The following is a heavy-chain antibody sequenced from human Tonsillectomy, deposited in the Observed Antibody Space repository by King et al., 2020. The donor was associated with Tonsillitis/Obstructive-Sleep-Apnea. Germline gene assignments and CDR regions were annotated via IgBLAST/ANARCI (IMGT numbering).Heavy chain of an antibody. CDR2: IWWDGSNK. J-gene: IGHJ4*02. D-gene: IGHD2-8*01. CDR3: ARDIYSAGVGYFDD. CDR1: GFRFTSYS. V-gene: IGHV3-33*01. Sequence: VQLMESGGGVVQAGTSLRLSCIASGFRFTSYSIHWVRQAPGKGLEWVAVIWWDGSNKYYADSVKGRFSISKDDSKNTVYLQMSSLRAEDTAVYYCARDIYSAGVGYFDDWGQGTLVTVSS.